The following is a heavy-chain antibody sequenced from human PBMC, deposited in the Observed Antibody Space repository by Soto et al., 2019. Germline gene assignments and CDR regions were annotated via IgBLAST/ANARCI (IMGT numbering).Heavy chain of an antibody. CDR3: ARIRGGYDIYYYGMDV. D-gene: IGHD5-12*01. CDR1: GFSLSTSGMC. V-gene: IGHV2-70*11. Sequence: SGPTLVHPTQALTMTCTLSGFSLSTSGMCVSWIRQPPGKALEWLARIDWDDDKYYSTSLKTRLTISRDTSKNQVVLTMTNMDPVDTATYYCARIRGGYDIYYYGMDVWGQGTTVTVSS. CDR2: IDWDDDK. J-gene: IGHJ6*02.